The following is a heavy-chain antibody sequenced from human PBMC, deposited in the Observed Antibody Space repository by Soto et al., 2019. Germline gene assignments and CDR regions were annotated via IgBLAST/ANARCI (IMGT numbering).Heavy chain of an antibody. Sequence: QVQLQESGPGLVKPSETLSLTCTVSGGSISSYYCSWIRQPPGKGLEWIGYIYYSGSTNYNPSLKSRVTISVDTSKNQFSLKLSSVTAADTAVYYCARLDYYGSGSQYYDYWGQGTLVTVSS. V-gene: IGHV4-59*08. CDR3: ARLDYYGSGSQYYDY. D-gene: IGHD3-10*01. CDR2: IYYSGST. J-gene: IGHJ4*02. CDR1: GGSISSYY.